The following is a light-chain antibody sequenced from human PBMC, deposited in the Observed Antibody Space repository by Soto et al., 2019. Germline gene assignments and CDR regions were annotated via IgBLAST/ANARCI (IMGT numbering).Light chain of an antibody. J-gene: IGKJ5*01. CDR2: WAY. CDR1: QSVLYTLNKRNY. Sequence: DIVMTQSPASLAMSLGERATINCKSSQSVLYTLNKRNYLSWYQQKPGQPPKLLIYWAYTRDSGVPDRFSGSGSGTEFTLTISSLQAEDAAVYYCQQYYTTPTITFGQGTRLEIK. CDR3: QQYYTTPTIT. V-gene: IGKV4-1*01.